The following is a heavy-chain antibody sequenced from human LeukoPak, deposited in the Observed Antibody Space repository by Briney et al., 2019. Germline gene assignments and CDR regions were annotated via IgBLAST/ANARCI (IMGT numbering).Heavy chain of an antibody. Sequence: SVKVSCKASGGTFSSYAISWVRQAPGQGLDWMGRIIPIFGIANYAQKFQGRVTITADKSTSTAYMELSSLRSEDTAVYYCARGGTAMDFDYWGQGTLVTVSS. J-gene: IGHJ4*02. D-gene: IGHD5-18*01. CDR1: GGTFSSYA. CDR3: ARGGTAMDFDY. V-gene: IGHV1-69*04. CDR2: IIPIFGIA.